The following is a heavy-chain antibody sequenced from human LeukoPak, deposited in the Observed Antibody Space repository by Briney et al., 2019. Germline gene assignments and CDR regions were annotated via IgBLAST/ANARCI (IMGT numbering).Heavy chain of an antibody. D-gene: IGHD1-26*01. Sequence: SETLSLTCAVSGGSISSSSYYWGWIRQPPGKGLEWIGSIYYSGSTYYNPSLKSRVTISVDTSKNQFSLKVSSVTAADTAVYYCARRKSGCYFNWFDPWGQGTLVTVSS. CDR1: GGSISSSSYY. J-gene: IGHJ5*02. CDR2: IYYSGST. CDR3: ARRKSGCYFNWFDP. V-gene: IGHV4-39*01.